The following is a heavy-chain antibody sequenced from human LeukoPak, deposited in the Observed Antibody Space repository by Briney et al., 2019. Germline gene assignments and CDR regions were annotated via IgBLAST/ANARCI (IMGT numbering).Heavy chain of an antibody. CDR2: IYYSGST. Sequence: PSETLSLTCTVSGGSISSSSYYWGWIRQPPGKGLEWIGSIYYSGSTYYNPSLKSRVTISVDTSKNQFSLKLSSVTAADTAVYYCARESSSWYGAFDIWGQGTMVTVSS. V-gene: IGHV4-39*07. CDR3: ARESSSWYGAFDI. D-gene: IGHD6-13*01. J-gene: IGHJ3*02. CDR1: GGSISSSSYY.